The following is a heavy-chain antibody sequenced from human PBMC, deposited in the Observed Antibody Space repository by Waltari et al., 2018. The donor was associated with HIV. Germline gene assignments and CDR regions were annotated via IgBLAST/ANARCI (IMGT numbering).Heavy chain of an antibody. CDR1: GYTFTSYD. V-gene: IGHV1-8*01. J-gene: IGHJ4*02. CDR3: ARNMVTTRQYDY. CDR2: MNPNSGNT. Sequence: QVQLVQSGAEVTKPGASVKVSCKASGYTFTSYDITWIRQATGQGLEWMGWMNPNSGNTGYAQKFQGRVTMTRNTSISTAYMELSSLISEDTAVYYCARNMVTTRQYDYWGQGSLVTVSS. D-gene: IGHD4-17*01.